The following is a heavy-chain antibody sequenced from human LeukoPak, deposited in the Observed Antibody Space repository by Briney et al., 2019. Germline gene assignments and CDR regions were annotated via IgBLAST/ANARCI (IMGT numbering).Heavy chain of an antibody. V-gene: IGHV3-53*05. CDR1: GFTVSSNY. Sequence: GGSLRLSCAASGFTVSSNYMSWVRQAPGKGLEWVSVIYSGGSTYYADSVKGRFTISRDNSKNTLYLQMNSLRAEDTAVYYCARDLFLLWYGPFDYWGQGTLVAASS. CDR2: IYSGGST. CDR3: ARDLFLLWYGPFDY. D-gene: IGHD2-21*01. J-gene: IGHJ4*02.